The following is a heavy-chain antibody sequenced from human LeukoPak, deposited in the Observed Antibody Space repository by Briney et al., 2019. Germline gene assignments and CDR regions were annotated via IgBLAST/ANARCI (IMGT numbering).Heavy chain of an antibody. D-gene: IGHD4-17*01. V-gene: IGHV3-48*03. CDR3: ARDYGDYSPRYYYYMDV. CDR2: ISSSGYTI. CDR1: GFTFSSYE. Sequence: GGSLRLSCAASGFTFSSYEMNWVRQAPGKGLEWVSYISSSGYTIYYADSVKGRFTISRDNAKNSLYLQMNSLRAEDTAVYYCARDYGDYSPRYYYYMDVWGKGTTVTISS. J-gene: IGHJ6*03.